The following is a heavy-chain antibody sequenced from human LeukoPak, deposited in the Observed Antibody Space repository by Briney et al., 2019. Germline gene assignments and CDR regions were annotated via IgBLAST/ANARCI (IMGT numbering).Heavy chain of an antibody. CDR3: ARDLGGSYEYYYYYMDV. J-gene: IGHJ6*03. Sequence: SETLSLTCAVYGGSFSGYYWSWIRQPPGKGLEWIGEINHSGSTNYNPSLKSRVTISVDTSKNQFSLKLSSVTAADTAVYYCARDLGGSYEYYYYYMDVWGKGITVTVSS. CDR1: GGSFSGYY. CDR2: INHSGST. D-gene: IGHD1-26*01. V-gene: IGHV4-34*01.